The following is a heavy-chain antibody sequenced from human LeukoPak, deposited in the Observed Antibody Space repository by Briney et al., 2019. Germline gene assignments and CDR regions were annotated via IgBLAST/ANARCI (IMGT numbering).Heavy chain of an antibody. CDR3: ARGSVVRVTIPYFDY. V-gene: IGHV1-2*02. CDR2: INPNSGGT. CDR1: GYTFTGYY. J-gene: IGHJ4*02. D-gene: IGHD3-10*01. Sequence: ASVKVSCKASGYTFTGYYMHWVRQAPGQGLEWMGWINPNSGGTNYAQKFQGRVTMTRDTSISTAYTELSRLRSDDTAVYYCARGSVVRVTIPYFDYWGQGTLVTVSS.